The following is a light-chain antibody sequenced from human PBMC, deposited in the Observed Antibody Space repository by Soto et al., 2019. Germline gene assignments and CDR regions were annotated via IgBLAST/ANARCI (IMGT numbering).Light chain of an antibody. V-gene: IGLV1-40*01. CDR3: HYYDRRLTAYI. CDR1: SSNIGAGYD. CDR2: GNN. J-gene: IGLJ2*01. Sequence: SVRMQPPSVAGAPGERVTISCTGSSSNIGAGYDVHWYQQLPGTAPKLLIYGNNNRPSGVPDRFSVSKSGTSASLAITGLHLQHEACDYCHYYDRRLTAYIFGGGT.